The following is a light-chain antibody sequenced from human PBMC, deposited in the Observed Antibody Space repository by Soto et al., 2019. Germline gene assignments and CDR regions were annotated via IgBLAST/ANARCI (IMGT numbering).Light chain of an antibody. CDR1: QSVSSN. Sequence: EVVLTQPPGTLSLSPGERATLSCRASQSVSSNLAWYQQKPGQAPRLLIYGASSRATGIPDRFSGSGSGTDFTLTISRLEPEDFAVYYCQQYGSSGTFGQGTKV. CDR3: QQYGSSGT. J-gene: IGKJ1*01. V-gene: IGKV3-20*01. CDR2: GAS.